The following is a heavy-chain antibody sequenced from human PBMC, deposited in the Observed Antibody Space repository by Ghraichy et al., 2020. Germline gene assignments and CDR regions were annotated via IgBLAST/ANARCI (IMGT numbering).Heavy chain of an antibody. Sequence: GGSLRLSCTASGFSLGDYTLNWVRQAPGKGLEWVGFIRSESNGGTAEYAAPVKGRFAISRDDSKSIAYLQMNSLKTEDTAVYYCTREIYGKSIIDYSGMDVWGQGTTVTVSS. CDR1: GFSLGDYT. CDR3: TREIYGKSIIDYSGMDV. D-gene: IGHD2-2*02. CDR2: IRSESNGGTA. J-gene: IGHJ6*02. V-gene: IGHV3-49*04.